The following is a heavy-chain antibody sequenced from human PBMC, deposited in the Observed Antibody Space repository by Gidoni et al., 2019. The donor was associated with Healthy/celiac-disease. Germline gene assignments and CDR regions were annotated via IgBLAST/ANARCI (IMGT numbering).Heavy chain of an antibody. V-gene: IGHV1-69*04. CDR3: ARYHTYYYGSSGSDWFDP. D-gene: IGHD3-22*01. CDR1: GGTFSRYA. CDR2: IIPILGIA. Sequence: QVQLVQSGAEVKKPGSSVKVSGKASGGTFSRYAISWVRQAPGQGLEWMGRIIPILGIANYAQKCRGMVRITADKSTSTAYMELGSLRSEDTAVYYCARYHTYYYGSSGSDWFDPWGQGTLVTVSS. J-gene: IGHJ5*02.